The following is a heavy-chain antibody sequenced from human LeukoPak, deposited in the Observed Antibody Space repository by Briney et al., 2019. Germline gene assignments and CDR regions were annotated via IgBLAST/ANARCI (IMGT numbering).Heavy chain of an antibody. CDR1: GYTFTSYG. D-gene: IGHD6-19*01. CDR2: ISAYNGNT. Sequence: GASVKVSCKASGYTFTSYGISWVRQAPGQGLEWMGWISAYNGNTNYAQKLQGRVTITADKSTSTAYMELSSLRSEDTAVYYCASASSGWYDYWGQGTLVTVSS. CDR3: ASASSGWYDY. J-gene: IGHJ4*02. V-gene: IGHV1-18*01.